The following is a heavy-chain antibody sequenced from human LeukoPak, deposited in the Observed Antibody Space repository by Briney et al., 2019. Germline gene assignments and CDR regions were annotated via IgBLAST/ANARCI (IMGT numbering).Heavy chain of an antibody. CDR1: GFTFSSYA. Sequence: PGGSLRLSCAASGFTFSSYAMSWVRQAPGKGLEWVSAISGSGGSTYYAGSVKGRFTISRDNSKNTLYLQMNSLRAEDTAVYYCAKEGITMIVVVITPGASHFDYWGQGTLVTVSS. D-gene: IGHD3-22*01. J-gene: IGHJ4*02. CDR3: AKEGITMIVVVITPGASHFDY. CDR2: ISGSGGST. V-gene: IGHV3-23*01.